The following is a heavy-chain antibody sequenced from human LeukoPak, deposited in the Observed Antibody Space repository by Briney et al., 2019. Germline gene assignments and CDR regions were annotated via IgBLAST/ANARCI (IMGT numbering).Heavy chain of an antibody. Sequence: GESLKISCKGSGYSFTSYWIGWVRQMPGKGLEWMGIIYPGDSDTRYSPSFQGQVTISADKSISTAYLQWSSLKASDTAMYYCAKLGYSGYDAPLLFDYWGQGTLVTVSS. CDR2: IYPGDSDT. J-gene: IGHJ4*02. V-gene: IGHV5-51*01. CDR1: GYSFTSYW. D-gene: IGHD5-12*01. CDR3: AKLGYSGYDAPLLFDY.